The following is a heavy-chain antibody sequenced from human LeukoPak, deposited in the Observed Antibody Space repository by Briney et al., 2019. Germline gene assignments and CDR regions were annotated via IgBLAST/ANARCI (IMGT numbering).Heavy chain of an antibody. CDR1: GFTFSSYG. CDR3: ARGAAIFVDYYMDV. CDR2: ISSSSSYI. V-gene: IGHV3-21*01. J-gene: IGHJ6*03. Sequence: GGSLRLSCAASGFTFSSYGMHWVRQAPGKGLEWVSSISSSSSYIYYADSVKGRFTISRDNAKNSLYLQMNSLRAEDTAVYYCARGAAIFVDYYMDVWGKGTTVTVSS. D-gene: IGHD3-3*01.